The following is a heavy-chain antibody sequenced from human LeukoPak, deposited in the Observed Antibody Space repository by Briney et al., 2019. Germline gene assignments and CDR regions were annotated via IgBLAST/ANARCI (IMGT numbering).Heavy chain of an antibody. CDR1: GFTFSSYS. CDR2: ISSSSSYI. Sequence: GGSLRLSCAASGFTFSSYSMNWVRQAPGKGLEWVSSISSSSSYIYYADSVKGRFTISRDNAKNSLYLQMNSLRAEDTAVYYCALGGYCSGGSCYPTGWNWFDPGGQGTLVIVTS. CDR3: ALGGYCSGGSCYPTGWNWFDP. D-gene: IGHD2-15*01. V-gene: IGHV3-21*01. J-gene: IGHJ5*02.